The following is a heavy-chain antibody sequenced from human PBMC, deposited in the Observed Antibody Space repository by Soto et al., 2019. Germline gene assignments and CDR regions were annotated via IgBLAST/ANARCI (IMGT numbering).Heavy chain of an antibody. Sequence: EPLALTCTGSGECVSSHYWSWIRQPAGKGLEWLGRLYNDERTNYNPSLKSRVTMSMDTSKNQFSLKLTSVTAADSAVYLCAREPLAHSYFDFWGQGILVTVSS. CDR2: LYNDERT. J-gene: IGHJ4*02. CDR1: GECVSSHY. V-gene: IGHV4-4*07. CDR3: AREPLAHSYFDF.